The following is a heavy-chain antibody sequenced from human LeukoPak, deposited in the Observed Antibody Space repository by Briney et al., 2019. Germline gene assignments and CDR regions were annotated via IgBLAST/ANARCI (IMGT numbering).Heavy chain of an antibody. Sequence: SETLSLACTVSGGSISSYYWSWVRQPAGKGLEWIGRIHPSGSTNYNPSLKSRVTLSVDTSKNQFSLKLSSVTAADTAVYYCARGPPPDFDYWGRGTLVTVSS. CDR2: IHPSGST. CDR1: GGSISSYY. V-gene: IGHV4-4*07. J-gene: IGHJ4*02. CDR3: ARGPPPDFDY.